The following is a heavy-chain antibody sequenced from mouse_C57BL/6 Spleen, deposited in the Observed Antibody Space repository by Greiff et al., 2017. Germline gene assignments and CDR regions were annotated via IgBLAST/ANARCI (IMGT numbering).Heavy chain of an antibody. D-gene: IGHD4-1*01. CDR3: ARGGNWDERDFDD. CDR1: GYTFTSYG. Sequence: QVQLKQSGAELARPGASVKLSCKASGYTFTSYGISWVKQRTGQGLEWIGEIYPRSGNTYYNEKFKGKATLTADKSSSTAYMELRSLTSEDSAVYFCARGGNWDERDFDDWGQGTTLTVSS. CDR2: IYPRSGNT. J-gene: IGHJ2*01. V-gene: IGHV1-81*01.